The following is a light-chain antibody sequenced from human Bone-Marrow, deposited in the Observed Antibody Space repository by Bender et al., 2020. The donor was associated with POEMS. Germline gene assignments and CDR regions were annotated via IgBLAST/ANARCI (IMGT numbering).Light chain of an antibody. CDR1: SIGTKS. V-gene: IGLV3-21*03. CDR2: DS. CDR3: QSWDGTNNV. J-gene: IGLJ1*01. Sequence: SYVLTQPPSVSVAPGKTAIIPCGGNSIGTKSVHWYQQRPGQAPVVVVYDSDRPSGIPERFSGSKSGITATLTISGTQSMDEADYYCQSWDGTNNVFGIGTKVSVL.